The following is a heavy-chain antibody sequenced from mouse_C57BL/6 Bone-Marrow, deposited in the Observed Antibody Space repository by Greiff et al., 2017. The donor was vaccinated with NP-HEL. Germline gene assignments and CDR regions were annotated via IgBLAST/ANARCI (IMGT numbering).Heavy chain of an antibody. CDR3: VGKYYYGSSLYAMDY. D-gene: IGHD1-1*01. V-gene: IGHV10-3*01. Sequence: EVQGVESGGGLVQPKGSSKLSCAASGFTFNTYAMHWVRQAPGKGLEWVASIRSRSSNYATYYADSVKDRFTISRDDSKSRLYLQMNNLKTEDTAMYYCVGKYYYGSSLYAMDYWGQGTSVTVSS. J-gene: IGHJ4*01. CDR1: GFTFNTYA. CDR2: IRSRSSNYAT.